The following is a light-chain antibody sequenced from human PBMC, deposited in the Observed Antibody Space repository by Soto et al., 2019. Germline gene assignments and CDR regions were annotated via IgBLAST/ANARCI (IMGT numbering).Light chain of an antibody. CDR1: QGISNY. V-gene: IGKV1-27*01. Sequence: DIQMTQSPSSLSASVGDRVTITCRASQGISNYLAWYQQIPGKVPKLLISAASTFQSGVPSRFSGSGSGTDFTLTISSLQPEDVATYYCQKYTTVPAFGGGTKVEIK. CDR2: AAS. CDR3: QKYTTVPA. J-gene: IGKJ4*01.